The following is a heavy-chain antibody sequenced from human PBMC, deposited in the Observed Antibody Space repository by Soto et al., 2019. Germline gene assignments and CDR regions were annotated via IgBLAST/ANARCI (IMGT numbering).Heavy chain of an antibody. Sequence: QVQRVESGGGVVQPGRSLRLSCAASGFTFSSYDMHWVRQAPGKGLEWVAFMSHDGSNIYYADSVKGRFTISRDNSKNTLYLQMNSLRPGDTAVYYCAKDHGSSSASVNFDSWGQGTLVTVSS. J-gene: IGHJ4*02. CDR2: MSHDGSNI. D-gene: IGHD6-6*01. CDR3: AKDHGSSSASVNFDS. CDR1: GFTFSSYD. V-gene: IGHV3-30*18.